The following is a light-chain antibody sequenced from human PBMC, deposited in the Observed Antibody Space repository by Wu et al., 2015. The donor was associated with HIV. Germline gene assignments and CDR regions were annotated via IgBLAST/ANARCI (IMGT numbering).Light chain of an antibody. J-gene: IGKJ2*03. Sequence: EIVLTQSPGTLSLSPGERATLSCRASQTVSSNSLAWYQQKPGQAPRLLIYAASSRATGIPDRFSGSGSGTDFTLSISRLEPEDFAVYYCQQYGSSPLYSFGQGTKLEIK. V-gene: IGKV3-20*01. CDR3: QQYGSSPLYS. CDR2: AAS. CDR1: QTVSSNS.